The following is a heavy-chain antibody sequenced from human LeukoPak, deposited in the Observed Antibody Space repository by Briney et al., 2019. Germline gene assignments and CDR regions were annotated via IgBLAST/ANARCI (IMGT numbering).Heavy chain of an antibody. CDR2: IIPIFGTA. D-gene: IGHD1-20*01. J-gene: IGHJ4*02. CDR3: ARARYNWLFDY. Sequence: ASVKVSCNVSGNTFTSHYMHWVRQAPGQGLEWMGRIIPIFGTANYAQKFQGRVTITTDESTSTAYMELSSLRSEDTAVYYCARARYNWLFDYWGQGTLVTVSS. V-gene: IGHV1-69*05. CDR1: GNTFTSHY.